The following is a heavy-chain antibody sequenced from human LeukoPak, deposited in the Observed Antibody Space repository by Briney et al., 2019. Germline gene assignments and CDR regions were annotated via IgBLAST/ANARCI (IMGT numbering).Heavy chain of an antibody. D-gene: IGHD2-2*01. J-gene: IGHJ4*02. CDR3: ARVSSYCSSNSCPYDY. Sequence: GGSLRLSCAASGFTFSTYWMHWVRQAPGEGLVWVSRMNTDGSTTSYADSVKGRFTISRDNAQNTLYLQMNSLRVEDTAVYYCARVSSYCSSNSCPYDYWGRGTLVTVSS. CDR2: MNTDGSTT. V-gene: IGHV3-74*01. CDR1: GFTFSTYW.